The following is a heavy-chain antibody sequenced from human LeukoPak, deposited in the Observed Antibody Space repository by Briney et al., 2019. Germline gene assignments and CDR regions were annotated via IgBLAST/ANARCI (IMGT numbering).Heavy chain of an antibody. J-gene: IGHJ4*02. V-gene: IGHV3-21*01. CDR1: GFTFSSYS. D-gene: IGHD1-26*01. CDR3: ARALPGGSGSYSKRAFDY. Sequence: GGSLRLSCAASGFTFSSYSMNWVRQAPGKGREWVSSISSSSSYIYYADSVEGRFTISRDNAKNSLYLQMNSLRAEDTAVYYCARALPGGSGSYSKRAFDYWGQGTLVTVSS. CDR2: ISSSSSYI.